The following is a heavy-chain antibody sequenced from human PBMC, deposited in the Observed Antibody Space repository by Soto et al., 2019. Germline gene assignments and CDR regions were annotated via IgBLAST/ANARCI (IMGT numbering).Heavy chain of an antibody. CDR2: INPSGGST. J-gene: IGHJ4*02. V-gene: IGHV1-46*02. CDR3: ARDRVTVGANLDY. CDR1: GYTFNTYG. D-gene: IGHD1-26*01. Sequence: ASVKVSCKTSGYTFNTYGINWVRQAPGQGLEWMGIINPSGGSTSYAQKFQGRVTMTRDTSTSTVYMELSSLRSEDTAVYYCARDRVTVGANLDYWGQGTLVTVSS.